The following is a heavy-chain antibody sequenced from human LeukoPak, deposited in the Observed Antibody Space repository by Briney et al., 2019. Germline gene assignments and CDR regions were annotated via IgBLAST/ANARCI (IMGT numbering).Heavy chain of an antibody. CDR2: ISSSSSEI. V-gene: IGHV3-21*05. Sequence: PGRSLRLSCAASGFTFSSYSMNWVRQAPGKGLEWVSYISSSSSEIYYADSVKGRFTISRDNAKNSLYLQMNSLRAEDTAVYYCAAGGFYWGQGILVTVSS. CDR1: GFTFSSYS. J-gene: IGHJ4*02. CDR3: AAGGFY. D-gene: IGHD2-8*02.